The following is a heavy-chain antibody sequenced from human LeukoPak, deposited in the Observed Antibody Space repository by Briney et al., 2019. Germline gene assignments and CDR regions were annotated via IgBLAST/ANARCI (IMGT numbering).Heavy chain of an antibody. J-gene: IGHJ4*02. CDR2: ISGSGGST. CDR1: GFTFSSYA. V-gene: IGHV3-23*01. Sequence: GGSLRLSCAASGFTFSSYAMSWVRQAPGKGLEWVSAISGSGGSTYYADSVKGRFTISRDNSKNTLYLQMNSLRAEDTAVYYCAKLYGYSSSRTPFDYWGQGTLVTVSS. D-gene: IGHD6-13*01. CDR3: AKLYGYSSSRTPFDY.